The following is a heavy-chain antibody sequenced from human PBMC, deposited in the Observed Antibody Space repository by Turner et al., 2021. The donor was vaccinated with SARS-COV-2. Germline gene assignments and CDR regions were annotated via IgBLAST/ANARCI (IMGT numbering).Heavy chain of an antibody. CDR2: IYYSGST. J-gene: IGHJ6*02. CDR3: ATEYVNIVATHRYYSYAMDV. Sequence: QLQLQESGPGLVKPSETLSPTCTVSGGSISSSGYYWGWIRQPPGKGLEWIGSIYYSGSTYYNPSLKSRVTISVDTSKNQFSLKLSSVTAADTAVYYCATEYVNIVATHRYYSYAMDVWGQGTTVTVSS. CDR1: GGSISSSGYY. D-gene: IGHD5-12*01. V-gene: IGHV4-39*01.